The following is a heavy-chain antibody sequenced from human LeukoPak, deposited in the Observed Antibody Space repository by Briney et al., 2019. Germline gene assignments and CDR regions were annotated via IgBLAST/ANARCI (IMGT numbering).Heavy chain of an antibody. CDR3: ASYYYGSGTSLGY. V-gene: IGHV3-48*03. CDR1: GFTFSSNG. CDR2: ISATGGTI. D-gene: IGHD3-10*01. J-gene: IGHJ4*02. Sequence: PGGSLRLSCAASGFTFSSNGMNWVRQAPGKGLEWVSYISATGGTIYYADSVKGRFTISRDNAKNSLYLQMNSLRAEDTAVYYCASYYYGSGTSLGYWGQGTLVTVSS.